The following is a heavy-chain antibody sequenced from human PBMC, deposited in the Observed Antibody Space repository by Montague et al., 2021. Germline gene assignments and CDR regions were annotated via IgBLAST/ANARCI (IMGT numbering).Heavy chain of an antibody. CDR1: GFTFSTYN. D-gene: IGHD1-26*01. V-gene: IGHV3-30-3*01. Sequence: SLRLSCVASGFTFSTYNIHWVRQAPGKGLEWVAALLYDGNNEYYADSVKGRFTFSRDNSKNTLYLQMNSLRAEDTAVYYCARGGGGYLDYWGQGTLVTVSS. CDR2: LLYDGNNE. CDR3: ARGGGGYLDY. J-gene: IGHJ4*03.